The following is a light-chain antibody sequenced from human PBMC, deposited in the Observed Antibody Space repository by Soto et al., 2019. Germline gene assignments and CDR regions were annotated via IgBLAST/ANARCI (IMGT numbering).Light chain of an antibody. Sequence: DIQMTQSPSSLSASVGDRVTLTCRASQTINIYLNWYQQKPGMAPKLLIHAASSLQSGVPSRFSGSGSGTDFTLTITGLQPEDFAVYYCQHYNNWPWTFGQGTKVEI. J-gene: IGKJ1*01. CDR3: QHYNNWPWT. CDR2: AAS. V-gene: IGKV1-39*01. CDR1: QTINIY.